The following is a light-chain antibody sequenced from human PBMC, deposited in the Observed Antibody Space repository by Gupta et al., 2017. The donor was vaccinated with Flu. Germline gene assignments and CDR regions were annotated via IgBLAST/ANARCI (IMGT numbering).Light chain of an antibody. Sequence: ITISCTGTSSDIGNYDYVSWYQQHPGKAPKLMIYEVTDRPSGVSHRFSGSKSGYTASLTISGLQAEDEADYYCASYTRSSTSVVFGGGTKLTVL. J-gene: IGLJ2*01. CDR1: SSDIGNYDY. CDR3: ASYTRSSTSVV. CDR2: EVT. V-gene: IGLV2-14*01.